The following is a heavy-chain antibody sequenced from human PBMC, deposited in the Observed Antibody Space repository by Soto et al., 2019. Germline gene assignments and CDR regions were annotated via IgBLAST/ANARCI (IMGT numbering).Heavy chain of an antibody. Sequence: GGSLRLSCAASGFTFSSYSMNWVRQAPGKGLEWVSYISSSSSTIYYADSVKGRFTISRDNAKNSLYLQMNSLRDEDTAVYYCAKWGDITTWNYHYYGMDVWGQGTTVTVSS. CDR3: AKWGDITTWNYHYYGMDV. V-gene: IGHV3-48*02. CDR1: GFTFSSYS. J-gene: IGHJ6*02. CDR2: ISSSSSTI. D-gene: IGHD3-10*01.